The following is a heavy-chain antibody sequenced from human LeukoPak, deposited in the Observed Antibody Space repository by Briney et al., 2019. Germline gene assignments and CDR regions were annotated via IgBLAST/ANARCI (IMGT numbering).Heavy chain of an antibody. D-gene: IGHD6-19*01. CDR2: IYSGGNT. CDR1: GFTLSSNY. J-gene: IGHJ4*02. CDR3: ARDQAVAGTGGFDY. Sequence: QPGGSLRLSCAASGFTLSSNYMSWVRQAPGKGLEWVSIIYSGGNTYYADSVKGRFTISRDNSKNTLYLQMNSLRAEDTAVYYCARDQAVAGTGGFDYWGQGTLVTVSS. V-gene: IGHV3-53*01.